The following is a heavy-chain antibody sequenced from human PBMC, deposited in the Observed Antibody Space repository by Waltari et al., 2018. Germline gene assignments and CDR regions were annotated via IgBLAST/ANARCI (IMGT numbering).Heavy chain of an antibody. CDR1: GGPLSSGRYY. CDR2: IYTSGST. CDR3: ASGGDIAAGVDY. Sequence: QVQLQESGPGLVKPSQTLSLTCTLSGGPLSSGRYYWSWIRQPAGKGLEWIGRIYTSGSTNYNPSLKSRVTISVDTSKNQFSLKLSSVTAADTAVYYCASGGDIAAGVDYWGQGTLVTVSS. J-gene: IGHJ4*02. V-gene: IGHV4-61*02. D-gene: IGHD6-13*01.